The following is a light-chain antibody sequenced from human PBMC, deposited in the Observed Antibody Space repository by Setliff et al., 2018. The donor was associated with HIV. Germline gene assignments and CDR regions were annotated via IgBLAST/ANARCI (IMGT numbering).Light chain of an antibody. J-gene: IGLJ1*01. CDR1: SSDVAVSNS. Sequence: ALTQPASVSGSPGQSITISCTGTSSDVAVSNSVSWYQQHPGRVPKLLLYEVSNRPSGVSNRFSGSKSANTASLTISGLQAEDEADYFCASYTSVNTYVFGPGTKVTVL. CDR3: ASYTSVNTYV. CDR2: EVS. V-gene: IGLV2-14*01.